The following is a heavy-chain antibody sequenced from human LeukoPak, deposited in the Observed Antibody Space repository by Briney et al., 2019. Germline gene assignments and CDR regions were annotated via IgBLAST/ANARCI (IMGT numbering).Heavy chain of an antibody. CDR3: ARHDSYDSSGYYSGYFQH. Sequence: SETLSLTCTVSGGSISSYYWSWIRQPPGKGLEWIGYIYYSGSTNYDPSLKSRVIISVDTSKKQFSLKLSSVTAADTAVYYCARHDSYDSSGYYSGYFQHWGQGTLVTVSS. J-gene: IGHJ1*01. D-gene: IGHD3-22*01. V-gene: IGHV4-59*08. CDR2: IYYSGST. CDR1: GGSISSYY.